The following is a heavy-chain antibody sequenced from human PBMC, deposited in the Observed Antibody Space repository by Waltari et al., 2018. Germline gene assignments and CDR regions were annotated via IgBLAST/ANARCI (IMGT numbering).Heavy chain of an antibody. V-gene: IGHV4-39*01. CDR2: IYNSGTT. J-gene: IGHJ4*02. CDR3: VRPPHCRGNTCTAL. Sequence: QVYLQESGPGLVKPSESLSLPCTLSGASVKSPRYYWGWICQPPGKGLEWIGSIYNSGTTYYNPSLKSRVTISVDASDKQFYLTLTSVTAADTAVYFCVRPPHCRGNTCTALWGQGALVTVSS. CDR1: GASVKSPRYY. D-gene: IGHD3-10*01.